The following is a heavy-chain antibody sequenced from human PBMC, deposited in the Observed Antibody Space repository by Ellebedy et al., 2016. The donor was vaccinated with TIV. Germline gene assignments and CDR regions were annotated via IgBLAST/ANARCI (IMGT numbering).Heavy chain of an antibody. CDR3: ARESVRYFDWDS. V-gene: IGHV3-74*01. J-gene: IGHJ4*02. Sequence: PGGSLRLSCVASGFTLSGYYMHWVRQVPGTGLVWVARINPDGSSSNYADSVEGRFTISRDNAKKTLYLEMSGLRVEDTAVYYCARESVRYFDWDSWGQGTLVTV. CDR2: INPDGSSS. CDR1: GFTLSGYY. D-gene: IGHD3-9*01.